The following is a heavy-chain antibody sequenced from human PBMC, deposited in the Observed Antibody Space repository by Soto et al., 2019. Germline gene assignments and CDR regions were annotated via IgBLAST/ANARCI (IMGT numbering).Heavy chain of an antibody. D-gene: IGHD2-21*01. Sequence: QVQLVESGGGVVQPGRSLRLSCAASGFTFRSYGMHWVRQAPGEGLERVTFIKHDGSNEYYADSVKGRFTISRDNSKNTLFLQMNSLRGDDTAVYYCARDGISEWGQGTLVTVSS. J-gene: IGHJ4*02. V-gene: IGHV3-33*01. CDR3: ARDGISE. CDR1: GFTFRSYG. CDR2: IKHDGSNE.